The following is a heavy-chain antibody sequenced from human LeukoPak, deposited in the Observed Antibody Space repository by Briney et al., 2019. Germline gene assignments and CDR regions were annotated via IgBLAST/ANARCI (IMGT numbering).Heavy chain of an antibody. V-gene: IGHV3-74*01. Sequence: AGSLRLSCAASGFTFSSFWMYWVRQAPGKGLVWVSHINSDGSSTRYADSVKGRFTISRDNAKNTLYLQMNSLRAEDTAVYYCARGVLGDFDSWGQGTLVTVSS. J-gene: IGHJ4*02. D-gene: IGHD3-16*01. CDR2: INSDGSST. CDR3: ARGVLGDFDS. CDR1: GFTFSSFW.